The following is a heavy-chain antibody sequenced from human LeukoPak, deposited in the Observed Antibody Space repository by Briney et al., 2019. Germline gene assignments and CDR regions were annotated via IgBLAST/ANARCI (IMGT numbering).Heavy chain of an antibody. Sequence: PSETLSLTCTVSGGSISSYYWSWIRQPAGKGLEWIGRIYTSGSTNYNPSLKSRVTMSVDTSKNQFSLKLSSVTAADTAVYYCARNPNVVAPAANPKNYYYYYYMDVWGKGTTVTDSS. D-gene: IGHD2-2*01. J-gene: IGHJ6*03. CDR3: ARNPNVVAPAANPKNYYYYYYMDV. V-gene: IGHV4-4*07. CDR1: GGSISSYY. CDR2: IYTSGST.